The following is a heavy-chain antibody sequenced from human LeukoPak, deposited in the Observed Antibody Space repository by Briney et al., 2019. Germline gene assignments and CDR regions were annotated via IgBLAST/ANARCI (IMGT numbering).Heavy chain of an antibody. V-gene: IGHV4-59*01. J-gene: IGHJ4*02. CDR2: IYYSGST. D-gene: IGHD6-6*01. Sequence: SETLSLTCTVSGGSISSYYWSWIRQPPGKGLEWIGYIYYSGSTNYNPSLKSRVTISVDTSKSQFSLKLSSVTAADTAVYYCASSIAARPYFDYWGQGTLVTVSS. CDR3: ASSIAARPYFDY. CDR1: GGSISSYY.